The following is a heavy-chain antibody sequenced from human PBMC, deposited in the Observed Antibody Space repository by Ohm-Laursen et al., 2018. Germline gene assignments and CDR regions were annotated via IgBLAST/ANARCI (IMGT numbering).Heavy chain of an antibody. CDR1: GFTFYDSA. CDR3: AKEKLAYCGGDCSGFFDY. CDR2: INWNSDII. J-gene: IGHJ4*02. V-gene: IGHV3-9*01. Sequence: SLRLSCAASGFTFYDSAMHWLRQAPGKGLEWVSGINWNSDIIAYADSVKGRFTISRDNAKNSLYLQMNSLRAEDTALYYCAKEKLAYCGGDCSGFFDYWGQGTLVTVSS. D-gene: IGHD2-21*02.